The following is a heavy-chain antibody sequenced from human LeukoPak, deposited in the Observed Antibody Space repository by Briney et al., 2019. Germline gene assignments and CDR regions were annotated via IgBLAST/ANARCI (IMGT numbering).Heavy chain of an antibody. V-gene: IGHV3-7*01. Sequence: PGGSLRLSCAASGFTFSNFAMNWVRQAPGKGLEWVANIKQDGSEKYYVDSVKGRFTISRDNAKNSLYLQMNSLRAEDTAVYYCARDIVVVPAAPRGAGYYGMDVWGQGTTVTVSS. CDR2: IKQDGSEK. J-gene: IGHJ6*02. CDR3: ARDIVVVPAAPRGAGYYGMDV. D-gene: IGHD2-2*01. CDR1: GFTFSNFA.